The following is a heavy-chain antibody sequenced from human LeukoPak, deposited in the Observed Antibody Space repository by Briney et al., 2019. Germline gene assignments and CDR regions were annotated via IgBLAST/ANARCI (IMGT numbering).Heavy chain of an antibody. J-gene: IGHJ6*02. CDR2: MNPNSGNT. D-gene: IGHD2-15*01. V-gene: IGHV1-8*01. Sequence: ASVKVSCKASGYTFTSYDINWVRQATGQGLERMGWMNPNSGNTGYAQKFQGRVTMTRNTSISTAYMELSSLRSEDTAVYYCARGPLVVAATNYYYGMDVWGQGTTVTVSS. CDR3: ARGPLVVAATNYYYGMDV. CDR1: GYTFTSYD.